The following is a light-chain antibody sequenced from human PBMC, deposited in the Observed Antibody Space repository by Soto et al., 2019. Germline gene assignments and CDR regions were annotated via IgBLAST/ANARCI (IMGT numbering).Light chain of an antibody. J-gene: IGLJ2*01. CDR1: SSDIGGNKY. Sequence: QSALTQPASVSGSPGQSITISCTGTSSDIGGNKYVSWCQQHPGKAPKLIIYDVSNRPSGVSYRFSGSKSGNTASLTISGLQPEDEADYYCSSYTTSSTLVLGGGTKVTVL. CDR2: DVS. V-gene: IGLV2-14*01. CDR3: SSYTTSSTLV.